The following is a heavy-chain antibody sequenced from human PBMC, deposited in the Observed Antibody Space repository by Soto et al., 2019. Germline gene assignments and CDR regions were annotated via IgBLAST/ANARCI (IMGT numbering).Heavy chain of an antibody. J-gene: IGHJ6*02. CDR1: CYTFTSYG. CDR3: ARDCSGGSCNLGDYYYYGMDV. D-gene: IGHD2-15*01. CDR2: ISAYNGNT. V-gene: IGHV1-18*01. Sequence: ASVKVSCKASCYTFTSYGIIWVRQAPGQGLEWMGWISAYNGNTNYAQKLQGRVTMTTDTSTSTAYMELRSLRSDDTAVYYCARDCSGGSCNLGDYYYYGMDVWGQGTTVNVSS.